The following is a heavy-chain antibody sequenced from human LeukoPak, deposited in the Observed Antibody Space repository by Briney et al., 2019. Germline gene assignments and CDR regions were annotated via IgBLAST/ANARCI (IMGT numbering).Heavy chain of an antibody. V-gene: IGHV3-9*01. CDR1: GFVFDDYG. CDR2: INWDSSRM. D-gene: IGHD3-22*01. CDR3: AKGGAYEYDSSGELGIDC. J-gene: IGHJ4*02. Sequence: PGGSLRLSCVTSGFVFDDYGMHWVRQVPGKGLEWVSAINWDSSRMDYADSVKGRFTISRDNAQKSLYLQMYRLRAEDTALYYCAKGGAYEYDSSGELGIDCWGQGTLVTVSS.